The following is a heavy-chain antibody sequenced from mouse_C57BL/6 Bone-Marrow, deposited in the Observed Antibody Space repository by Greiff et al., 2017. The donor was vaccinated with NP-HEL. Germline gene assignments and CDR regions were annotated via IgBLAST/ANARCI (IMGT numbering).Heavy chain of an antibody. CDR3: AREEIYYDYDFDY. CDR2: IYPRSGNT. V-gene: IGHV1-81*01. Sequence: VNLVESGAELARPGASVKLSCKASGYTFTSYGISWVKQRTGQGLEWIGEIYPRSGNTYYNEKFKGKATLTADKSSSTAYMELRSLTSEDSAVYFCAREEIYYDYDFDYWGQGTTLTVSS. D-gene: IGHD2-4*01. J-gene: IGHJ2*01. CDR1: GYTFTSYG.